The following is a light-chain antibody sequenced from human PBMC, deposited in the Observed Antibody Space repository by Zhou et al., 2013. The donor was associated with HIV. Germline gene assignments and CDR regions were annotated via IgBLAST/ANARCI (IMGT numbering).Light chain of an antibody. V-gene: IGKV3-15*01. Sequence: EIVLTQSPGSLSLSPGEGATLSCRASQSVGSSYLAWYQQKPGQAPRLLIYGASTRATGIPARFSGSGSGTEFTLTISSLQSEDFAVYYCQQYNNWWTFGQGTKVEIK. CDR2: GAS. CDR3: QQYNNWWT. J-gene: IGKJ1*01. CDR1: QSVGSSY.